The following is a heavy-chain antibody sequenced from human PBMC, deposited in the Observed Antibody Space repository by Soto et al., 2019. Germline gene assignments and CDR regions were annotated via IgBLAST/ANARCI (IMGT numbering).Heavy chain of an antibody. D-gene: IGHD6-13*01. Sequence: PSETLSLTCTVSWGSISSGGYILSWVRQHPGKGLEWIGNIYYSRRTYYNPSLKSRVTISVDTSKNQFSLKLSSVTAADTAVYYCARFAREENPKVGSWYYLDYWGQGTRVTVSS. J-gene: IGHJ4*02. CDR1: WGSISSGGYI. CDR3: ARFAREENPKVGSWYYLDY. CDR2: IYYSRRT. V-gene: IGHV4-31*03.